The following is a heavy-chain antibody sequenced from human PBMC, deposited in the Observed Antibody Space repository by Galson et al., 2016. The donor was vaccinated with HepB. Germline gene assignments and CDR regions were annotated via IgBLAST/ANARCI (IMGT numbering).Heavy chain of an antibody. CDR2: IAHHGLIT. D-gene: IGHD3-9*01. CDR1: GFTFSDYT. CDR3: ANGCVFDGLLDPYYLDQ. Sequence: SLRLSCAASGFTFSDYTMHWVRQAPGEGLKWVAVIAHHGLITYYADSVKGRFTISRDNSKNTLYLQMNSLRTEDPAVYYFANGCVFDGLLDPYYLDQWGQGALVTVS. J-gene: IGHJ4*02. V-gene: IGHV3-30*04.